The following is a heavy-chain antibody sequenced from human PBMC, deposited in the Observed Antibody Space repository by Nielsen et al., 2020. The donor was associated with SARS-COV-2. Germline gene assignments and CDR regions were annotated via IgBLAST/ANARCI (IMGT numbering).Heavy chain of an antibody. CDR1: GYSFTSFW. J-gene: IGHJ4*02. V-gene: IGHV5-51*01. D-gene: IGHD2-2*03. Sequence: GESLKISCKGSGYSFTSFWIGWVRQTPGKGLEWMGIVYPGDSDTRYSPSFQGQVTISADKSTNTAYLQWSSLKASDTAMYFCALGNCSYTRCYLPPYYFDYWGQGTLVTVSS. CDR3: ALGNCSYTRCYLPPYYFDY. CDR2: VYPGDSDT.